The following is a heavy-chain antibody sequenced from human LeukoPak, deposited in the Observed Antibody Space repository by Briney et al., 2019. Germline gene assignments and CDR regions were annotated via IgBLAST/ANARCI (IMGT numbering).Heavy chain of an antibody. J-gene: IGHJ3*02. V-gene: IGHV3-53*01. CDR3: ARDRGGDYGGNFAFDI. D-gene: IGHD4-23*01. CDR1: GFTVSSNY. CDR2: IYSGGST. Sequence: GGSLRLSCAASGFTVSSNYMSWVRQAPGEGLEWVSVIYSGGSTYYADSVKGRFTISRDNSKNTLYLQMNSLRAEDTAVYYCARDRGGDYGGNFAFDIWGQGTMVTVSS.